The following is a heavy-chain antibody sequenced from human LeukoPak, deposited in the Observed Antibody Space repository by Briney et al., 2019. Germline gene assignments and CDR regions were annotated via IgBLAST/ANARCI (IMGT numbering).Heavy chain of an antibody. D-gene: IGHD3-10*01. Sequence: GGSLRLSCAASGFTFTTYWMTWVRQAPGKGLEWVANINQDGSEKYFVDSVKGRFTISRDNAKNSLYLQMNSLRVEDTAVYYCARVAKFYYGSETYYFFEHWGQGTPVTASS. CDR2: INQDGSEK. CDR3: ARVAKFYYGSETYYFFEH. CDR1: GFTFTTYW. V-gene: IGHV3-7*01. J-gene: IGHJ4*02.